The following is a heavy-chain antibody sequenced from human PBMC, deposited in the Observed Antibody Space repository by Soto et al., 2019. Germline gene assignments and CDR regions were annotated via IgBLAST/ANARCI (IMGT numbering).Heavy chain of an antibody. CDR1: GDTFYNYA. V-gene: IGHV1-69*11. CDR2: IIPLLGTA. Sequence: QVQLVQSGAEVKKPGSSVKVSCKDSGDTFYNYAISWVRQAPGQGLEWMGGIIPLLGTANSAQKFQGRVTITEYESTSTAYMEMSSPRSDDTALYYCARSAQDIILVPTAIGSLDYWGQGTLVTVSS. CDR3: ARSAQDIILVPTAIGSLDY. D-gene: IGHD2-2*01. J-gene: IGHJ4*02.